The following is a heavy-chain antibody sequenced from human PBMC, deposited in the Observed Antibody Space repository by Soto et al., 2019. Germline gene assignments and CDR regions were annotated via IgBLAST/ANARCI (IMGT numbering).Heavy chain of an antibody. Sequence: QITLKESGPTLVKPTQTLTLTCTFSGFSLSTIGVGVGWIRQPPGKALEWLALIYWDDDKRYSPSLKSRLTVTKDTSKNQVVLTMTNMDPVDTATYYCVQSRCGGDCLQSYSSGAYYGLDVWGQGTTVTVSS. CDR2: IYWDDDK. J-gene: IGHJ6*02. CDR1: GFSLSTIGVG. V-gene: IGHV2-5*02. CDR3: VQSRCGGDCLQSYSSGAYYGLDV. D-gene: IGHD2-21*02.